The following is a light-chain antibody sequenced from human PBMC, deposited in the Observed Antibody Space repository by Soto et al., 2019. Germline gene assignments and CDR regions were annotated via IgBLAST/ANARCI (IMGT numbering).Light chain of an antibody. CDR3: SSYSSSSSVV. CDR1: SSDVGGYNY. CDR2: DVS. V-gene: IGLV2-14*01. J-gene: IGLJ2*01. Sequence: QSALTQPPSVSGSPGQSITISCTGTSSDVGGYNYVSWYQQHPGKAPKLMIYDVSNRPSGVSNRFSGSKSGNTASLTISGLQAEDEADYCCSSYSSSSSVVFGGGTKLTVL.